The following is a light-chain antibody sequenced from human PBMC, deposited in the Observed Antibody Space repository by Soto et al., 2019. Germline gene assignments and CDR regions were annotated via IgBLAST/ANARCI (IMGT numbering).Light chain of an antibody. J-gene: IGLJ2*01. CDR1: SSNIGSNI. Sequence: QSVLSQAPSASGNPGQRVTISCSGRSSNIGSNIVNWYQQLPGTAPKLLIYSNDQRPSGVPDRFSGSKSGTSASLAISGLQSEDEADYYCSAWDASLNAVLFGGGTKLTVL. CDR3: SAWDASLNAVL. CDR2: SND. V-gene: IGLV1-44*01.